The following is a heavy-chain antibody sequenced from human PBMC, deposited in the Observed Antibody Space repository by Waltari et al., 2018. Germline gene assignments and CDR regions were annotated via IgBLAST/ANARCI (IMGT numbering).Heavy chain of an antibody. J-gene: IGHJ6*02. CDR2: IYTRGST. CDR1: GGSISSYY. D-gene: IGHD6-6*01. Sequence: QVQLQESGPGLVKPSETLSLTCTVSGGSISSYYWSWIRQPAGKGLEWVGRIYTRGSTNYNPSLKSRVTISVDKSKNQFSLKLSSVTAADTAVYYCAREGSIAANYGMDVWGQGTTVTVSS. V-gene: IGHV4-4*07. CDR3: AREGSIAANYGMDV.